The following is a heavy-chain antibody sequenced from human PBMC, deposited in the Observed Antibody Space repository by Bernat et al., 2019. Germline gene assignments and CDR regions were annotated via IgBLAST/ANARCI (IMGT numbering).Heavy chain of an antibody. D-gene: IGHD1-26*01. CDR2: ISSSGTTI. Sequence: EVNLVESGGALVQPGGSLRLSCAASGFTFSNYEMNWVRQAPGKGLEWVSYISSSGTTIYYAESGKGRFTISRDNAKNSLYLQMNSLGAEDTAVYYCARDRMYSGNLELDYWGQGTLVTVSS. V-gene: IGHV3-48*03. CDR1: GFTFSNYE. CDR3: ARDRMYSGNLELDY. J-gene: IGHJ4*02.